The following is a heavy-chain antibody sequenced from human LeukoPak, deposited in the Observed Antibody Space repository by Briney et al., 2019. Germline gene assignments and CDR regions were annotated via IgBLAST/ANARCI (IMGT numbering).Heavy chain of an antibody. CDR3: AKVPTPTNPRDIVVVPAATGGYFDY. V-gene: IGHV3-74*01. J-gene: IGHJ4*02. CDR1: GFTFSNYW. D-gene: IGHD2-2*01. Sequence: GGTLRLSCAASGFTFSNYWMHWVRQAPGEALMWVSRIKSDGSSTTYADSVKGRFTISRDNAKNTLYLQMNSLRAEDTAVYYCAKVPTPTNPRDIVVVPAATGGYFDYWGQGTLVTVSS. CDR2: IKSDGSST.